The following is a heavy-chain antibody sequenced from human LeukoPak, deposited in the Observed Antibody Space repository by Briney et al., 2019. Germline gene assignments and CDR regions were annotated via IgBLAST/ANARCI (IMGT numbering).Heavy chain of an antibody. CDR3: TRDMQGSRLYLVGSQND. V-gene: IGHV3-48*01. Sequence: GGSLRLSCAASGFTFGSYSMNWVRQAPGKGLEWVSYISHSSSTIYYADSVKGRFTISRDNAKKSLYLQMNSLRAEDSALYYCTRDMQGSRLYLVGSQNDWGQGTLVTVSS. CDR1: GFTFGSYS. D-gene: IGHD1-26*01. J-gene: IGHJ4*02. CDR2: ISHSSSTI.